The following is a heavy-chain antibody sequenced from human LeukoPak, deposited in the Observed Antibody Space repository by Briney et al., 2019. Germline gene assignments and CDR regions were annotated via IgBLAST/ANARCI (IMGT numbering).Heavy chain of an antibody. CDR2: ISYDGDTK. D-gene: IGHD2-2*02. V-gene: IGHV3-30-3*01. CDR3: AKALVPTAIQGYYFDY. CDR1: RFTFRNYA. J-gene: IGHJ4*02. Sequence: PGGSLRLSCVGSRFTFRNYAMHWVRQSPGRGLEWLAVISYDGDTKYYADSVKGRFTISRDDSKNTLFLQMNSLRPEDTAVYYCAKALVPTAIQGYYFDYWGQGTLVTVSS.